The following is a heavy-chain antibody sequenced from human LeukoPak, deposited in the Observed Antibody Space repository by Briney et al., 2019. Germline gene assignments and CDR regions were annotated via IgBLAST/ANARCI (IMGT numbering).Heavy chain of an antibody. V-gene: IGHV3-30-3*01. CDR1: GFTFSSYA. J-gene: IGHJ4*02. CDR3: ARDSVRGYSLDY. Sequence: GGSLRLSCAASGFTFSSYAMHWVRQAPGKGLEWVAVISYDGSKKYYADSVKGRSTISRDNSKNTLYLQMNSLRAEDTAVYYCARDSVRGYSLDYWGQGTLVTVSS. CDR2: ISYDGSKK. D-gene: IGHD5-18*01.